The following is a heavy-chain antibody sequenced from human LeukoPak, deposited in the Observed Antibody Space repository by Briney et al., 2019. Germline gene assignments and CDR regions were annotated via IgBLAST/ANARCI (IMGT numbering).Heavy chain of an antibody. CDR3: AKGRYYYDSSGGGYYYYGMDV. CDR1: GFTFSTYW. D-gene: IGHD3-22*01. CDR2: ISGSGGST. J-gene: IGHJ6*02. Sequence: GGSLRLSCAASGFTFSTYWMHWVRQAPGKGLEWVSAISGSGGSTYYADSVKGRFTISRDNSKNTLYLQMNSLRAEDTAVYYCAKGRYYYDSSGGGYYYYGMDVWGQGTTVTVSS. V-gene: IGHV3-23*01.